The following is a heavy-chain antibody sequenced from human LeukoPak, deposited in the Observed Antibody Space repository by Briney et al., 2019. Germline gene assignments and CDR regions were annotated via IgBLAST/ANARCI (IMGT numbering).Heavy chain of an antibody. Sequence: SETLSLTCTVSGGTISSYYWSWIRQPPGKGLEWIGYIYYSGSTNYNPSLKSRVTISVDTSKNQFSLKLSSVTAADTAVYYCARDDPRCAFDIWGQGTMVTVSS. CDR2: IYYSGST. V-gene: IGHV4-59*01. CDR1: GGTISSYY. CDR3: ARDDPRCAFDI. J-gene: IGHJ3*02.